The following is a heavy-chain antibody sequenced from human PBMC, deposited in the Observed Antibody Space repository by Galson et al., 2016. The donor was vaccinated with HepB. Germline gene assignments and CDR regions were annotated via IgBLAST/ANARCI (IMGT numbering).Heavy chain of an antibody. CDR1: GASISSRNYY. CDR3: ARRYSYGTFDY. CDR2: IYYSGSP. Sequence: ETLSLTCTVSGASISSRNYYWGWIRQPPGKGLEWIGSIYYSGSPYYNPSLKSRVTISVDTSKNQFSLKLSSVTAADTAVYYCARRYSYGTFDYWGQGTLVTVSS. J-gene: IGHJ4*02. D-gene: IGHD5-18*01. V-gene: IGHV4-39*01.